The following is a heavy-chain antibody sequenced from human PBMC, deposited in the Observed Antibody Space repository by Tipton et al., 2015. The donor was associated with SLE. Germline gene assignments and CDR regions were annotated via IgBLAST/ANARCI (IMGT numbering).Heavy chain of an antibody. CDR1: GGSFSGYY. CDR3: ARDHRSYDWSYGMDV. CDR2: INHSGST. J-gene: IGHJ6*02. Sequence: TLSLTCAVYGGSFSGYYWSWIRQPPGKGLEWIGEINHSGSTNYNPSLKSRVTISVDTSKNQFSLKLSSVTAADTAVYYCARDHRSYDWSYGMDVWGQGTTVTVSS. D-gene: IGHD3-9*01. V-gene: IGHV4-34*01.